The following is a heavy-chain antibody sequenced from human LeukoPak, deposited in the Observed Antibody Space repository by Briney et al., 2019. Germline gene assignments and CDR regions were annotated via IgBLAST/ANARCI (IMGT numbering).Heavy chain of an antibody. V-gene: IGHV3-23*01. CDR3: AKDLVQQLDTSYYYYYGMDV. CDR2: ISCSGCST. J-gene: IGHJ6*02. Sequence: GGSLRLSCAASVFPLSSYAMSGVRQAPGKGLEGVSAISCSGCSTYYADSVKGRFTISRDNSKNTLYLQMNSLRAEDTAVDYCAKDLVQQLDTSYYYYYGMDVWGQGTTVTVSS. D-gene: IGHD6-13*01. CDR1: VFPLSSYA.